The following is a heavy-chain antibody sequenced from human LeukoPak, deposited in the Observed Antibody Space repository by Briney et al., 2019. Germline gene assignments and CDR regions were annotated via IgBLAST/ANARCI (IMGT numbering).Heavy chain of an antibody. J-gene: IGHJ2*01. V-gene: IGHV4-4*07. CDR2: IYSSGST. Sequence: TSETLSLTCTVSGDSLSSYFWFYIRQPAGKGLEWIGRIYSSGSTNYNPSLESRVTMSVDTSKNQFSLKVTSVTAADTAVYYCARDSAATGRYFDLWGRGTLVTVSS. D-gene: IGHD6-25*01. CDR3: ARDSAATGRYFDL. CDR1: GDSLSSYF.